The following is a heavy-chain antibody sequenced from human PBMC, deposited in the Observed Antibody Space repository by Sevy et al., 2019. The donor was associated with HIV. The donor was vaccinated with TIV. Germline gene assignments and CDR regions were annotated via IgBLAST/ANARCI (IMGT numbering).Heavy chain of an antibody. CDR3: ARDSVVVATYYGMDV. V-gene: IGHV3-74*01. D-gene: IGHD2-2*01. CDR1: GFTFSSYW. Sequence: GGSLRLSCVASGFTFSSYWMHWVRQAPGKGLVWVSRINSDGSSTSYADSVKGRFTISRDKAKNTLFLQMISLRVADTAVYYCARDSVVVATYYGMDVWGQGTTVTVSS. J-gene: IGHJ6*02. CDR2: INSDGSST.